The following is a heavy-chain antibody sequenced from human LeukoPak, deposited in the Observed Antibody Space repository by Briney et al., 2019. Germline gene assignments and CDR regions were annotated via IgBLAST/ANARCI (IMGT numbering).Heavy chain of an antibody. CDR3: ARVGHSGGWFLEEYYFDY. V-gene: IGHV7-4-1*02. D-gene: IGHD6-19*01. Sequence: GASVKVSCKASGYTFTSYAMNWVRQAPGQGLEWMGWINTNTGNPTYAQGFTGRFVFSLDTSVSTAYLQISSLKAEDTAVYYCARVGHSGGWFLEEYYFDYWGQGTLVTVSS. J-gene: IGHJ4*02. CDR2: INTNTGNP. CDR1: GYTFTSYA.